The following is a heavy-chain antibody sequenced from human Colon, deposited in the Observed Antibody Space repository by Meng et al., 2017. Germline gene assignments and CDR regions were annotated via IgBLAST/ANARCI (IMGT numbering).Heavy chain of an antibody. CDR1: GGSFSGFY. V-gene: IGHV4-34*02. CDR3: ATGLRHGDWFDP. Sequence: QGQVQQGGEGLLKPSETLLLTCAVSGGSFSGFYWSWIRQPPGKGLEWIGEIDHFGISNYNSSLKGRLTMSVDTSKKQISLTLTSVTAADTAVYYCATGLRHGDWFDPWGPGTLVTVSS. D-gene: IGHD4-17*01. CDR2: IDHFGIS. J-gene: IGHJ5*02.